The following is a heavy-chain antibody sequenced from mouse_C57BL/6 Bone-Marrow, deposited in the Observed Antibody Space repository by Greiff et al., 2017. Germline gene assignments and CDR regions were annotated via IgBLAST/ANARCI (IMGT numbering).Heavy chain of an antibody. Sequence: VQLQQSGAELVRPGASVTLSCKASGYTFTDYEMHWVKQTPVHGLEWIGAIDPETGGTAYNQKFKGKAILTADKSSSTAYMELRSLTSEDSAVYYCTRSRDYYGSSYDYFDYWGQGTTLTVSS. CDR1: GYTFTDYE. V-gene: IGHV1-15*01. CDR3: TRSRDYYGSSYDYFDY. CDR2: IDPETGGT. D-gene: IGHD1-1*01. J-gene: IGHJ2*01.